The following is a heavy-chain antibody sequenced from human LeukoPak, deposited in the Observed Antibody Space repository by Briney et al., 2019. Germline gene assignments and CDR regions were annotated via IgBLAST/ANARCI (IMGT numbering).Heavy chain of an antibody. V-gene: IGHV3-64*01. Sequence: GGSLRLSCVASGFTFSSDAIHRVRQAPGKGLEYVSSIGGNGVNKYYANSVQGRFTVSRDNSRSTVYLQMASLTPEDSAIYYCARANVPDYYDASGYSDWFDPWGQGTLVTVST. CDR3: ARANVPDYYDASGYSDWFDP. CDR1: GFTFSSDA. CDR2: IGGNGVNK. D-gene: IGHD3-22*01. J-gene: IGHJ5*01.